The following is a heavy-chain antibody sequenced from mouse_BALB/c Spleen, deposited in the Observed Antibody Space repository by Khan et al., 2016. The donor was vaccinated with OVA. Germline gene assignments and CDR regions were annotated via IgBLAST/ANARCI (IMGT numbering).Heavy chain of an antibody. CDR2: IWGDGST. CDR3: ARDTSGFWFAY. D-gene: IGHD3-2*01. J-gene: IGHJ3*01. Sequence: VQLQESGPGLVAPSQSLSITCTVTGFSLTTYGISWVRQPPGKGLEWLGVIWGDGSTNYHSALRSRLSISKDNSKSQVILKLNSLQTDDTATCYCARDTSGFWFAYWGQGTLVTVSA. CDR1: GFSLTTYG. V-gene: IGHV2-3*01.